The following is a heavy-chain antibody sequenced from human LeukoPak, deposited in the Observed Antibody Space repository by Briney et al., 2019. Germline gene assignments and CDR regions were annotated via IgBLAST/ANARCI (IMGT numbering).Heavy chain of an antibody. J-gene: IGHJ4*02. CDR1: GASISSGTYY. CDR2: IYTTGST. Sequence: SETLSLTCTVSGASISSGTYYWSWIRQPAGKGLEWIGLIYTTGSTNYNPSLKSRVTISVDTSKNQFSLKLSSVTAADTAVYYCAGEFTYWGQGTLVTVSS. V-gene: IGHV4-61*02. CDR3: AGEFTY.